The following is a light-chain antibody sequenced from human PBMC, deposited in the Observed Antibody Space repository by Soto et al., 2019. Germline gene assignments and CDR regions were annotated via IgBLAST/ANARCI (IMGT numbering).Light chain of an antibody. CDR3: QQYNDYQYT. CDR2: AAS. Sequence: QLTQSPSSLSASVGDRVIITCRASQSVSRSLNWYQQKPGQPPKLLLYAASTLHSGVPSRFSGSGSGTEFSLTISSLQPEDFAIYYCQQYNDYQYTFGQGTKLEIK. CDR1: QSVSRS. J-gene: IGKJ2*01. V-gene: IGKV1-9*01.